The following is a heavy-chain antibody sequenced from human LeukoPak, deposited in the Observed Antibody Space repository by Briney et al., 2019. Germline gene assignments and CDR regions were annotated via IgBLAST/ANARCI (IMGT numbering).Heavy chain of an antibody. D-gene: IGHD2-2*01. Sequence: ASVKVSCKASGYTFTDYYMHWVRQAPGQGPEWMGWINPNSGATNYAQKFQGSVTITRDTAISTAYVEIISLRSDDTAVYYCTRDHCTSINCYEYNYYGMDVWGQGTTVTVSS. CDR1: GYTFTDYY. J-gene: IGHJ6*02. CDR3: TRDHCTSINCYEYNYYGMDV. CDR2: INPNSGAT. V-gene: IGHV1-2*02.